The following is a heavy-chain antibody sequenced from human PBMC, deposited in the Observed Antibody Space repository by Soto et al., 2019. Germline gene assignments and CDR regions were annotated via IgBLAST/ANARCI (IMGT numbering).Heavy chain of an antibody. CDR2: IRSKAYGGTT. J-gene: IGHJ4*02. D-gene: IGHD6-19*01. Sequence: LRLSCTASGFTFGDYAMSWVRQAPGKGLEWVGFIRSKAYGGTTEYAASVKGRFTISRDDSKSIAYLQMNSLKTEDTAVYYCTRDQSSDFDYWGQGTLVTVSS. CDR1: GFTFGDYA. CDR3: TRDQSSDFDY. V-gene: IGHV3-49*04.